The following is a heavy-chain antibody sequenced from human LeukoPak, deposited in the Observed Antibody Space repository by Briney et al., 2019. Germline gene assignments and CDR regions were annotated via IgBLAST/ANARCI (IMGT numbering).Heavy chain of an antibody. CDR1: GGSISSYY. J-gene: IGHJ3*02. Sequence: PSETLSLTCTVSGGSISSYYWSWIRQPPGKGLDWIGYIYCSGNTNYNPSLKSRVTMSVDTSKNQLSLKLSSVTAADTAVYYCARPRGEFHYYAFDIWGHGTMVTVSS. D-gene: IGHD3-16*01. V-gene: IGHV4-59*08. CDR2: IYCSGNT. CDR3: ARPRGEFHYYAFDI.